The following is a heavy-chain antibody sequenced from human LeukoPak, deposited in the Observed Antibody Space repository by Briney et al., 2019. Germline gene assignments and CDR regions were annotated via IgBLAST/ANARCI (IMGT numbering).Heavy chain of an antibody. V-gene: IGHV4-59*01. CDR3: ARAVSIAALTFDY. CDR1: GGSISSYY. D-gene: IGHD6-6*01. CDR2: IYYSGST. Sequence: SETLSLTCTVSGGSISSYYWSWIRQPPGKGLEWTGYIYYSGSTNYNPSLKSRVTISVDTSKNQFSLKLSSVTAADTAVYYCARAVSIAALTFDYWGQGTLVTVSS. J-gene: IGHJ4*02.